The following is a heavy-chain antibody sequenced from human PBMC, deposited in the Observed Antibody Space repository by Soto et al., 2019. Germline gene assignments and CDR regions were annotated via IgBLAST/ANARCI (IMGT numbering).Heavy chain of an antibody. J-gene: IGHJ6*03. Sequence: GESLKISCKGSGYSFTTYWIAWVRQMPGKGLEWMGIIFPADSDTRYSPSFQGQVTISADKSISTAYLQWSSLKASDTAIYYCAREAFMDVWGKGTTVTVSS. CDR1: GYSFTTYW. CDR2: IFPADSDT. V-gene: IGHV5-51*01. CDR3: AREAFMDV.